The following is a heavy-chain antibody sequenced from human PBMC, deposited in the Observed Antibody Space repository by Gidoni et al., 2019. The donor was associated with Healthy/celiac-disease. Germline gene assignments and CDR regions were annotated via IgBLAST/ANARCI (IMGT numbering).Heavy chain of an antibody. Sequence: QVQLVESGGGVVQPGRSLRLSCAASGFTFRSFAMHWVRQAPGKGLEWVAVISYDGSNKYYADSVKGRFTISRDNSKNTLYLQMNSLRAEDTAVYYCARDEAGTVWYYYYYMDVWGKGTTVTVSS. CDR2: ISYDGSNK. D-gene: IGHD6-13*01. CDR1: GFTFRSFA. V-gene: IGHV3-30-3*01. CDR3: ARDEAGTVWYYYYYMDV. J-gene: IGHJ6*03.